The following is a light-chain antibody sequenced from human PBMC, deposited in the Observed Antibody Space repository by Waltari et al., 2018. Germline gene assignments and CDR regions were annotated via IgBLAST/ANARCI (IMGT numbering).Light chain of an antibody. CDR2: TNN. V-gene: IGLV1-47*01. CDR3: ATWDDSLSGVV. CDR1: SPNIGTNP. J-gene: IGLJ2*01. Sequence: QSVLTQPPSASGTPGQGVTIPCSGRSPNIGTNPVSWYQQLPGTAPKPLLYTNNQRPSGVPDRFSGSKSGTSASLAISGLRSEDEADYYCATWDDSLSGVVFGGGTKLTVL.